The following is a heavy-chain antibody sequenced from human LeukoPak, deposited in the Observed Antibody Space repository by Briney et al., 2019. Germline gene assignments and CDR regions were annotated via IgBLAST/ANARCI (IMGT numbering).Heavy chain of an antibody. J-gene: IGHJ4*02. CDR1: RFTFGDYA. CDR2: IRSKAYGGTT. D-gene: IGHD6-19*01. CDR3: TRQRGYSSGCLDY. V-gene: IGHV3-49*04. Sequence: GGSLRLSCTASRFTFGDYAMSWVRQAQGKGLEWVGFIRSKAYGGTTEYAAAVKGRFTILRDDSKSIAYLQMNSLKTEDTAVYYCTRQRGYSSGCLDYWGQGTLVTVSS.